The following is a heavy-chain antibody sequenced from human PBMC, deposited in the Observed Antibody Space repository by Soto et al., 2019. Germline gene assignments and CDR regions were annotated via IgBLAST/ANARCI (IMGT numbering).Heavy chain of an antibody. CDR2: INAGNGNT. CDR3: ARSGLRYSSSWYVGVRLPYYYYGMDV. Sequence: QVQLVQSGAEVKKPGASVKVSCKASGYTFTSYAMHWVRQAPEQRLEWMGWINAGNGNTKYSQKFQGRVTITRDTSASTAYMELSSLRSEDTAVYYCARSGLRYSSSWYVGVRLPYYYYGMDVWGQGTTVTVSS. CDR1: GYTFTSYA. J-gene: IGHJ6*02. V-gene: IGHV1-3*01. D-gene: IGHD6-13*01.